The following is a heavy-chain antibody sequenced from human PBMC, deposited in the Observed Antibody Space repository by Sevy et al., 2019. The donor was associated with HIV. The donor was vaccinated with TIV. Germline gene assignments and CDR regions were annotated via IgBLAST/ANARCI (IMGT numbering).Heavy chain of an antibody. CDR1: GFTFSSYS. D-gene: IGHD3-22*01. CDR3: ARDRREMYYYDSSGYYYYYYGMDV. V-gene: IGHV3-48*02. Sequence: GGSLRLSCAASGFTFSSYSMNWVRQAPGKGLEWVSYISSSSTIYYADSVKGRFTISRDNAKNSLYLQMNSLRDEDTAVYYCARDRREMYYYDSSGYYYYYYGMDVWGQGTTVTVSS. J-gene: IGHJ6*02. CDR2: ISSSSTI.